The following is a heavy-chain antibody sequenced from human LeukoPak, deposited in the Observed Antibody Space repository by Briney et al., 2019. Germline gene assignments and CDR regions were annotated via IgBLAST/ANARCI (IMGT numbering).Heavy chain of an antibody. J-gene: IGHJ6*03. V-gene: IGHV4-30-4*07. CDR2: IYYSGST. CDR3: ARGATVTRAFYYYYMDV. D-gene: IGHD4-17*01. Sequence: SETLSLTCAVSGGSISSGGYSWSWIRQPPGKGLEWIGYIYYSGSTYYNPSLKSRVTISVDTSKNQFSLKLSSVTAADTAVYYCARGATVTRAFYYYYMDVWGKGTTVTVSS. CDR1: GGSISSGGYS.